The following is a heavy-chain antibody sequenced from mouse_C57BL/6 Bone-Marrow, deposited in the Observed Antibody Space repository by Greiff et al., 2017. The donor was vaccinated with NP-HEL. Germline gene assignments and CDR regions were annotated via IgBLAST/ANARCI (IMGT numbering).Heavy chain of an antibody. V-gene: IGHV1-72*01. J-gene: IGHJ1*03. D-gene: IGHD1-1*01. CDR3: ARSYYYGSSYVGYFDV. CDR1: GYTFTSYW. Sequence: QVQLQQSGAELVKPGASVKLSCKASGYTFTSYWMHWVKQRPGRGLEWIGRIDPNSGGTKYNEKFKSKATLTVDKPSSTAYMQLSSLTSEDSAIYYCARSYYYGSSYVGYFDVWGTGTTVTVSS. CDR2: IDPNSGGT.